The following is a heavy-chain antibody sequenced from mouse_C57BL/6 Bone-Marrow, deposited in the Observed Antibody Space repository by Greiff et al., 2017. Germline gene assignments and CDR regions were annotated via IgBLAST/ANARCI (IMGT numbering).Heavy chain of an antibody. CDR2: IHPNSGST. J-gene: IGHJ4*01. D-gene: IGHD1-1*01. CDR1: GYTFTSYW. CDR3: ARSSITTVVATDAMGC. Sequence: QVQLQQPGAELVKPGASVKLSCKASGYTFTSYWMHWVKQRPGQGLEWIGMIHPNSGSTNYNEKFKSKATLTVDKSSSTAYMQLSSLTSEDSAVYYCARSSITTVVATDAMGCWGQGTSVTVSS. V-gene: IGHV1-64*01.